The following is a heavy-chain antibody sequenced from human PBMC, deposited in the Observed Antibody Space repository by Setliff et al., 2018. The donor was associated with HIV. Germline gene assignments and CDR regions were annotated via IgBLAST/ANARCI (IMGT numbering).Heavy chain of an antibody. V-gene: IGHV1-2*02. CDR1: GYIFIGYY. CDR2: INPNSGDT. J-gene: IGHJ4*02. Sequence: ASVKVSCKASGYIFIGYYLHWVRQAPGQGLEWMGWINPNSGDTNYAQKFQGRVTMTRDTSISTAYMESSRLRSDDTAVYYCARDPTGHYFDFWGQGTLVTVSS. CDR3: ARDPTGHYFDF. D-gene: IGHD1-1*01.